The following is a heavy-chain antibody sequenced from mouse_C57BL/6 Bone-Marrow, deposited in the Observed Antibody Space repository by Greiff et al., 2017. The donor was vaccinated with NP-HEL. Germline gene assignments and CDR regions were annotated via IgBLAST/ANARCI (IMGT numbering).Heavy chain of an antibody. CDR2: IHPSDSDT. V-gene: IGHV1-74*01. CDR1: GYTFTSYW. Sequence: VKLQQHGAELVKPGASVKVSCKASGYTFTSYWMHWVKQRPGQGLEWIGRIHPSDSDTNYNQKFKGKATLTVEKSSSTAYMQLSSLTSEDSAVYYCAITAITTVVATDYWGQGTTLTVSS. CDR3: AITAITTVVATDY. D-gene: IGHD1-1*01. J-gene: IGHJ2*01.